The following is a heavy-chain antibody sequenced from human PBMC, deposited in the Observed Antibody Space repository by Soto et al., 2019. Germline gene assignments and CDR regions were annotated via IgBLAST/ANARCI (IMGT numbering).Heavy chain of an antibody. V-gene: IGHV1-46*01. CDR1: GYTFTSYY. CDR2: INPSGGST. CDR3: ARGDITFGGVIVGFVY. Sequence: ASVKVSCKASGYTFTSYYMHWVRQAPGQGLEWMGIINPSGGSTSYAQKFQGRVTMTRDTSTSTVYMELSSLRSEDTAVYYCARGDITFGGVIVGFVYWGQGTLVTV. J-gene: IGHJ4*02. D-gene: IGHD3-16*02.